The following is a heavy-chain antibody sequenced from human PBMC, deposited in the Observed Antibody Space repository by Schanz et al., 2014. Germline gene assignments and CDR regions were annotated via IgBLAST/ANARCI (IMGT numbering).Heavy chain of an antibody. Sequence: EVQLVESGGGLVQPGGSLRLSCAASGFTVSNNYMSWVRQAPEKGLECVSIIYSDGSTYYVDSVKGRFIISRDNSKNTVYLQMNSLRAEDTAVYYCARDPGGTKTHGLWGQGTLVTVSS. J-gene: IGHJ4*02. D-gene: IGHD2-15*01. CDR1: GFTVSNNY. V-gene: IGHV3-66*01. CDR2: IYSDGST. CDR3: ARDPGGTKTHGL.